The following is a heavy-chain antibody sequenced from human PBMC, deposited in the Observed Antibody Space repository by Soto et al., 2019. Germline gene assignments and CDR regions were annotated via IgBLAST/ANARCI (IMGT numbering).Heavy chain of an antibody. CDR2: IYYSGST. Sequence: SETLSLTCTVSGGSISSSSYYWGWIRQPPGKGQEWIGSIYYSGSTYYNPSLKSRVTISVDMSKNQFSLKLSSVTAADTAVYYCARAAPVVVITTSFDYWGQGTLVTVSS. D-gene: IGHD3-22*01. CDR1: GGSISSSSYY. J-gene: IGHJ4*02. V-gene: IGHV4-39*01. CDR3: ARAAPVVVITTSFDY.